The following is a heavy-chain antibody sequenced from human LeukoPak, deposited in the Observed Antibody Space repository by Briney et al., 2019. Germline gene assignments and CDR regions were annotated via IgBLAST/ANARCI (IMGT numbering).Heavy chain of an antibody. V-gene: IGHV4-38-2*02. CDR2: VYRSGTT. J-gene: IGHJ4*02. Sequence: PSETLSLTCVVSGYSISSGYHWGWIRPPPGKGLEWIGIVYRSGTTYYDPSLKSRVTISVDTSKNQISLKVRSVTAADTAMYYCARENWVCDYWGQGILVTVSS. D-gene: IGHD7-27*01. CDR3: ARENWVCDY. CDR1: GYSISSGYH.